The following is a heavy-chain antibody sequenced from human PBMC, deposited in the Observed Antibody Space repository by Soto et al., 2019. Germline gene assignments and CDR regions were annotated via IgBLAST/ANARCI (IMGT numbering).Heavy chain of an antibody. CDR3: ARLRHRSVCGTRNDAFDL. V-gene: IGHV1-69*02. CDR2: IIPIINIA. J-gene: IGHJ3*01. CDR1: RDTFSSYI. Sequence: QVQLVQSGAEVKKPGSSVKVSCKASRDTFSSYIVSWVRQAPGQGLECMGRIIPIINIANYTQKFQGRVTITADKSTFTAYMELTGLSSEDTAVYCCARLRHRSVCGTRNDAFDLWGQGTRVTVSS. D-gene: IGHD1-26*01.